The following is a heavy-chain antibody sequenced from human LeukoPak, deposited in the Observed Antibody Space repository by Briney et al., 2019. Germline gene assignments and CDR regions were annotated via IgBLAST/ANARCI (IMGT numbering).Heavy chain of an antibody. D-gene: IGHD5-18*01. CDR1: GFTFSSYE. J-gene: IGHJ3*02. Sequence: PGGSLRLSCAASGFTFSSYEMNWVRQAPGKGLEWVSYISSSGSTIYYADSVKGRFTISRDNAKNSLYLQMNSLRAEDTAVYYCAKDLDTAMVTPFDIWGQGTMVTVSS. CDR2: ISSSGSTI. CDR3: AKDLDTAMVTPFDI. V-gene: IGHV3-48*03.